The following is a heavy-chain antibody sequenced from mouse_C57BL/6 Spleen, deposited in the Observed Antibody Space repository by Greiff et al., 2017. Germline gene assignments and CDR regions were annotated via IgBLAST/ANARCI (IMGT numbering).Heavy chain of an antibody. CDR1: GYSFTGYY. J-gene: IGHJ3*01. Sequence: EVQRVESGPELVKPGASVKISCKASGYSFTGYYMNWVKQSPEKSLEWIGEINPSTGGTTYNQKFKAKATLTVDKSSSTAYMQLKSLTSEDSAVYYCARYNWDEAYWGQGTLVTVSA. V-gene: IGHV1-42*01. CDR3: ARYNWDEAY. D-gene: IGHD4-1*01. CDR2: INPSTGGT.